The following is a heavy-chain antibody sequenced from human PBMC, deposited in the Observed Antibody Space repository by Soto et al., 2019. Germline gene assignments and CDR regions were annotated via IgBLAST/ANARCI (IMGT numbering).Heavy chain of an antibody. Sequence: QVQLVQSGAEVKKPGASVKVSCKASGYTFTNYDINWVRQTTGQGLEWMGWMSPKSGNTGYAQQFQGRVTMNRDTSISTAYMELSSLKSEDTAVYFCTRGPPNWGFDYWGQGILVTVSS. J-gene: IGHJ4*02. CDR1: GYTFTNYD. D-gene: IGHD7-27*01. V-gene: IGHV1-8*01. CDR2: MSPKSGNT. CDR3: TRGPPNWGFDY.